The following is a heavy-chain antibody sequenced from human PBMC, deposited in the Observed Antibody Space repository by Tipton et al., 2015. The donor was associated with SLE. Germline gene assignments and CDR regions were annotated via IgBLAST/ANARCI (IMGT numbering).Heavy chain of an antibody. CDR2: IYYSGST. J-gene: IGHJ4*02. CDR1: GGSISSYY. Sequence: TLSLTCTVSGGSISSYYWSWIRQPPGKELEWIGYIYYSGSTNYNPSLKSRVTISVDTSKNQFSLKLSSVTAADTAVYYCARARYYDFWSGYSFDYWGQGTLVTVSS. D-gene: IGHD3-3*01. V-gene: IGHV4-59*01. CDR3: ARARYYDFWSGYSFDY.